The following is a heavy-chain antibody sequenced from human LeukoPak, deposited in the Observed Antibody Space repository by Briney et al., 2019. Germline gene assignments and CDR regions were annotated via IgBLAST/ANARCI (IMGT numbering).Heavy chain of an antibody. CDR2: INSDGSWT. CDR3: AKDFRIGYSAHFDY. J-gene: IGHJ4*02. D-gene: IGHD2-21*01. Sequence: GGSLRLSCAASGNYWMHWVRQVPGKGLVWVSHINSDGSWTSDADSVKGRFTISKDNAKNTVYLQMNSLRGEDTAVYYCAKDFRIGYSAHFDYWGQGALVTVSS. CDR1: GNYW. V-gene: IGHV3-74*01.